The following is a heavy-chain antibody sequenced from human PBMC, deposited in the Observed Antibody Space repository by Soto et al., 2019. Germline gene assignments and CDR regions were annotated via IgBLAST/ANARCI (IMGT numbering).Heavy chain of an antibody. J-gene: IGHJ4*02. V-gene: IGHV3-23*01. Sequence: EVQLLESGGGLVQPGGSLRLSCAASGFTFSRYAMIWVRQAPGKGLEWVSGVGGSGEYTYYADSVKGRFPISRDNSKNTVYLQISSLRAEDTAVYYCAKVLTGYYYYFEYWGQGTLVTVSS. CDR2: VGGSGEYT. CDR1: GFTFSRYA. D-gene: IGHD3-9*01. CDR3: AKVLTGYYYYFEY.